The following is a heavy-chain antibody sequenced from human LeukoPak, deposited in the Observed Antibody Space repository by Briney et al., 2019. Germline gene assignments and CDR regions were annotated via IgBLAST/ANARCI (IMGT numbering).Heavy chain of an antibody. Sequence: ASVKVSCKASGYTFTSYYMHWVRQAPGQGLEWMGWMNPDSGNTGYAQKFQGRVSMIRNTSTSTAYLELSRLRSEDTAVYYCTRGSGGPIWGQGTPVTVSS. CDR1: GYTFTSYY. V-gene: IGHV1-8*02. J-gene: IGHJ4*02. CDR3: TRGSGGPI. D-gene: IGHD1-26*01. CDR2: MNPDSGNT.